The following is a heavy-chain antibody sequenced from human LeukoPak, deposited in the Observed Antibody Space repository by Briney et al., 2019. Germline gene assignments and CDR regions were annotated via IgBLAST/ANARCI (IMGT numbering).Heavy chain of an antibody. CDR1: GGSISNGDYY. J-gene: IGHJ5*02. CDR3: TRASRDSSGYSNWFDP. V-gene: IGHV4-30-4*01. Sequence: SETLSLTCTVSGGSISNGDYYWSWIRQPPGKGLEWIGYIYYSGSTYYNPSLKSRVTISVDTSKNQFSLKLSSVTAADTAVYYFTRASRDSSGYSNWFDPWGQGTLVTVSS. D-gene: IGHD3-22*01. CDR2: IYYSGST.